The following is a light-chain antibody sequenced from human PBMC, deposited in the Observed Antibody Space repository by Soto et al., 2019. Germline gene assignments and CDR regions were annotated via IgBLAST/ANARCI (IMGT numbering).Light chain of an antibody. CDR2: EVI. J-gene: IGLJ2*01. CDR3: SSYAGSDNVV. Sequence: ALTQPPSASGSPGQSVTISCTGTSSDIGGYNFVSWYQQHPGKAPKLMIYEVIKRPSGVPDRFSGSKSGNTASLTVSGLQAEDEADYYCSSYAGSDNVVFGGGTKVTVL. V-gene: IGLV2-8*01. CDR1: SSDIGGYNF.